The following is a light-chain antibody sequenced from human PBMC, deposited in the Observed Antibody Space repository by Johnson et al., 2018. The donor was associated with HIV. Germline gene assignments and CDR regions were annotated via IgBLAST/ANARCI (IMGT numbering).Light chain of an antibody. CDR1: SSNIGNNY. Sequence: PVLTQPPSVSAAPGQKVTISCSGSSSNIGNNYVSWYQQLPGTAPKLLIYENNKRPSGIPDRFSGSKSGTSATLGITGLQTGDEADYYCGTWDSSLSATRVFGSGTKVTVL. J-gene: IGLJ1*01. V-gene: IGLV1-51*02. CDR2: ENN. CDR3: GTWDSSLSATRV.